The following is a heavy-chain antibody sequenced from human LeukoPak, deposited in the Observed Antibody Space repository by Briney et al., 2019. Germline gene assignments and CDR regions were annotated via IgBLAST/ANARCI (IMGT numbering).Heavy chain of an antibody. CDR1: GFTFSSFW. J-gene: IGHJ5*02. D-gene: IGHD3-3*01. V-gene: IGHV3-74*01. CDR2: INNDGSST. CDR3: ARDSFVTISGGWNWFDP. Sequence: PGGSLRLSCAASGFTFSSFWMHWVRQAPGKGLVWVSRINNDGSSTAYADSVKGRFTISRDNAKNTSYLQMNSLRAEDTAVYYCARDSFVTISGGWNWFDPWGQGTLVTVSS.